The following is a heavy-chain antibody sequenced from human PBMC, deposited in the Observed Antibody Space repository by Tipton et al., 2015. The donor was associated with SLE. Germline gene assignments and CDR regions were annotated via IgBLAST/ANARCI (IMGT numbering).Heavy chain of an antibody. CDR3: ARDKYAMSMVAGGYYYYGMDV. CDR2: INPSGGST. J-gene: IGHJ6*02. CDR1: GYTFTSYY. D-gene: IGHD4/OR15-4a*01. V-gene: IGHV1-46*01. Sequence: QLVQSGAEVKKPGASVKVSCKASGYTFTSYYMHWVRQAPGQGLEWMGIINPSGGSTSYAQKFQGRVTMTRDTSTSTVYMELSSLRSEDTAVYYCARDKYAMSMVAGGYYYYGMDVWGQGTTVTVSS.